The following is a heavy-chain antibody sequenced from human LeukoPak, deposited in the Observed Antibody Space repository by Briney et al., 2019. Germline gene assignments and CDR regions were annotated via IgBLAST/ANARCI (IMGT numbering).Heavy chain of an antibody. V-gene: IGHV4-59*13. CDR1: GGSISSYY. D-gene: IGHD4-17*01. CDR3: VRGTVTMDY. Sequence: SETLSLTCTVSGGSISSYYWSWIRQPPGKGLEWIGYIYYSGSTKYNPALKSRVTISIDSSKNQFSLNLSSVTAADTAVYYCVRGTVTMDYWGRGTLVTVSS. CDR2: IYYSGST. J-gene: IGHJ4*02.